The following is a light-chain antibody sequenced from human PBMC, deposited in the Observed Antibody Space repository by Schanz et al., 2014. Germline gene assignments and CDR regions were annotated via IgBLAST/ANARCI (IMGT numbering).Light chain of an antibody. CDR1: SSDIGSYNR. CDR3: QSYDNSLSGV. CDR2: EVN. V-gene: IGLV2-18*02. Sequence: QSALTQPPSVSGSPGQSVTISCTGTSSDIGSYNRVSWYQQSPGTAPKLIISEVNKRPSGVPDRFSGSKSGNTASLTVSGLQAEDEANYYCQSYDNSLSGVFGGGTKLTVL. J-gene: IGLJ3*02.